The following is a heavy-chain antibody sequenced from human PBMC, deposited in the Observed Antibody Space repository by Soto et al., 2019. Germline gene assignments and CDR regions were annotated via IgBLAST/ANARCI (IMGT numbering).Heavy chain of an antibody. CDR1: GGTFSSYT. Sequence: QVQLVQSGAEVKKPGSSVKVSCKASGGTFSSYTISWVRQAPGQGLEWMGRIIPILGIANYAQKFQGRVTITADKSTSTAYIELSSLRSEDTAVYYCARDLGPGAKVTNEGSGDYWGQGTLVTVSS. V-gene: IGHV1-69*08. J-gene: IGHJ4*02. CDR2: IIPILGIA. D-gene: IGHD4-17*01. CDR3: ARDLGPGAKVTNEGSGDY.